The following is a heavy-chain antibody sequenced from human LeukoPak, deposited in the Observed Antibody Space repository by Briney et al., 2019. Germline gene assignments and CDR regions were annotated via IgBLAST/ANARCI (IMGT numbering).Heavy chain of an antibody. V-gene: IGHV1-2*02. CDR3: ARGSSGYYRYYFDY. J-gene: IGHJ4*02. CDR1: GYTFTGYY. Sequence: ASVKVSCKASGYTFTGYYMHWVRQAPGQGLEWMGWINPNSGGTNYAQKFQGRVTMTRDTSISTAYMELSGLRSDDTAVYYCARGSSGYYRYYFDYWGQGTLVTVSS. CDR2: INPNSGGT. D-gene: IGHD3-22*01.